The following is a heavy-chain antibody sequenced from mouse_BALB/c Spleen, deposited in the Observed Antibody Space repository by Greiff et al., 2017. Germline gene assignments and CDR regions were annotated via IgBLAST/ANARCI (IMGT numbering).Heavy chain of an antibody. J-gene: IGHJ1*01. CDR1: GFTFSDFY. CDR3: ARNALYDTYLGYFDV. V-gene: IGHV7-1*02. D-gene: IGHD2-3*01. CDR2: SRNKANDYTT. Sequence: EVKLVESGGGLVQPGGSLRLSCATSGFTFSDFYMEWVRQPPGKRLEWIAASRNKANDYTTEYSASVKGRFIVSRDTSQSILYLQMNALRAEDTAIYYCARNALYDTYLGYFDVWGAGTTVTVSS.